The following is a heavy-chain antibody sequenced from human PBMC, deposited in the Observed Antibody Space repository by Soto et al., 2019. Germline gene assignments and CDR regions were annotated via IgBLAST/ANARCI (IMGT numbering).Heavy chain of an antibody. CDR3: ARNSRPYYYDSSGYYLLDY. D-gene: IGHD3-22*01. V-gene: IGHV4-34*01. CDR2: INHSGST. Sequence: SETLSLTCAVYGGSFSGYYWSWIRQPPGKGLEWIGEINHSGSTNYNPSLKSRVTISVDTSKNQFSLKLSSVTAADTAVYYCARNSRPYYYDSSGYYLLDYWGQGTLVTVSS. J-gene: IGHJ4*02. CDR1: GGSFSGYY.